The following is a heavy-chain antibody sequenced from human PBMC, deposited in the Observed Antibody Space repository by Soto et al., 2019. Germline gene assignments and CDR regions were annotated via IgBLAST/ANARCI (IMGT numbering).Heavy chain of an antibody. V-gene: IGHV3-74*01. Sequence: PGGSLRLSCAASQFSFSSYWIHWVRQVTGKGPAWVSRINHDGSKTEYADSVKVRFTISRDNTNNTLYLQMNSLRVEDTAMYYCVREPWGFSGTWYDYWGQGTLVTVSS. D-gene: IGHD6-13*01. J-gene: IGHJ4*02. CDR1: QFSFSSYW. CDR3: VREPWGFSGTWYDY. CDR2: INHDGSKT.